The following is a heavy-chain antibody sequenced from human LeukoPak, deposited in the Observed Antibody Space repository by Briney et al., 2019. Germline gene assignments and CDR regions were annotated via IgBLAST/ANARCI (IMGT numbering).Heavy chain of an antibody. D-gene: IGHD3-10*01. CDR2: IYYSGST. Sequence: PSETLSLTCTVSGGSISSYYWSWIRQPPGKGLEWIGYIYYSGSTNYNPSLKSRVTISVDTSKNQFSLELSSVTAADTAVYYCASHYFDDAFDVWGQGTMVAVSS. V-gene: IGHV4-59*08. CDR3: ASHYFDDAFDV. J-gene: IGHJ3*01. CDR1: GGSISSYY.